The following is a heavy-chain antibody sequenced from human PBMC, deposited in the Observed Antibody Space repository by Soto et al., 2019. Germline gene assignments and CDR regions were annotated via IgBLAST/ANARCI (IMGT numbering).Heavy chain of an antibody. J-gene: IGHJ6*02. V-gene: IGHV4-39*01. CDR3: ACIFSGGYGYGFYYYGMDV. D-gene: IGHD5-18*01. Sequence: SETLSLTCTVSGVSISSSSYYWGWIRQPPGKGLEWIGSIYYSGSTYYNPSLKSRVTISVDTSKNQFSLKLSSVTAADTAVYYCACIFSGGYGYGFYYYGMDVWGQGTTV. CDR2: IYYSGST. CDR1: GVSISSSSYY.